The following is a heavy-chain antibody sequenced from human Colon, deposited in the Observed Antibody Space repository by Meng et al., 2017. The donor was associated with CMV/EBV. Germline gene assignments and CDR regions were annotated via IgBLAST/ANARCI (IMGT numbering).Heavy chain of an antibody. CDR2: IRNKAQGATT. CDR3: VREVRRSWFDP. Sequence: GGSLRLSCAISGLTFSDHAVSWVRQAPGKGLEWVSFIRNKAQGATTEYAASVKGRFTISRDNAKSTPYLQMNNLGAEDTAVYYCVREVRRSWFDPWGQGTLVTVSS. V-gene: IGHV3-49*04. D-gene: IGHD4-11*01. CDR1: GLTFSDHA. J-gene: IGHJ5*02.